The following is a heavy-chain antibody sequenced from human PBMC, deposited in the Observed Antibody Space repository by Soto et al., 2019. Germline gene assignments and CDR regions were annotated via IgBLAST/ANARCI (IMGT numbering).Heavy chain of an antibody. V-gene: IGHV4-59*01. CDR2: IYYSGST. J-gene: IGHJ4*02. D-gene: IGHD5-18*01. CDR1: GGSISSYY. CDR3: ARVWEYSYGSYYFDY. Sequence: LSLTCTVSGGSISSYYWSWIRQPPGKGLEWIGYIYYSGSTNYNPSLKSRVTISVDTSKNQFSLKLSSVTAADTAVYYCARVWEYSYGSYYFDYWGQGTLVTVSS.